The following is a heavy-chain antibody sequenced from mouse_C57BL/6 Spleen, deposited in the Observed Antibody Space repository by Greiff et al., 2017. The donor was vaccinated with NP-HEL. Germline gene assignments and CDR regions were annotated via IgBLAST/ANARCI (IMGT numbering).Heavy chain of an antibody. V-gene: IGHV1-15*01. CDR3: TGDNCCAMGY. CDR2: IDPETGGT. Sequence: LAEPGPELVRPGASVTLSCKASGYTFTDYEMHWVKQTPVHGLEWIVAIDPETGGTAYNQKFKGKAILTADKSSSTAYMGLRSLTSEDSAVYYCTGDNCCAMGYWGQGTSVTVS. J-gene: IGHJ4*01. CDR1: GYTFTDYE. D-gene: IGHD1-3*01.